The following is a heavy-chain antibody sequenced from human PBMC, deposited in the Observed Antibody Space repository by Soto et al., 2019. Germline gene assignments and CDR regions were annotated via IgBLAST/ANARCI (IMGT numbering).Heavy chain of an antibody. J-gene: IGHJ4*02. Sequence: GGSLRLSCAASGFPFSSYAMNWVRQAPGKGLEWVSTIDYTGGYSYYADSVKGRFTISRDNSQKTLDLQMNSLRAEDTAIYYCAKVPPRPYCSIVRRPFDYWCVGT. CDR2: IDYTGGYS. D-gene: IGHD2-2*01. CDR1: GFPFSSYA. V-gene: IGHV3-23*01. CDR3: AKVPPRPYCSIVRRPFDY.